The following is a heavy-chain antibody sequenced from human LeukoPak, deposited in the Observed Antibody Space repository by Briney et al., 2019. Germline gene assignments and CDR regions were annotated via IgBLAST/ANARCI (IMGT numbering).Heavy chain of an antibody. J-gene: IGHJ4*02. CDR1: GFTFSSYA. Sequence: GGSLRLSCAASGFTFSSYAMSWVRQAPGKGLEWVSYISSSSSSIKYADSVKGRFTISRDNAKYTLYLQMNSLRADDTAVYYCATYNWGYDVDYWGEGSLVTVSS. V-gene: IGHV3-48*04. CDR3: ATYNWGYDVDY. CDR2: ISSSSSSI. D-gene: IGHD1-20*01.